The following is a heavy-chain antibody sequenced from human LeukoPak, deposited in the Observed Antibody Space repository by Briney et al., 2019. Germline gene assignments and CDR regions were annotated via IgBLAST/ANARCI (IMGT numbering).Heavy chain of an antibody. CDR1: GFTFSSYA. V-gene: IGHV3-23*01. Sequence: GGSLRLSCAASGFTFSSYAMSWVRQAQGKGLEWVSAICGSGGSTYYEDSVRGRFTISRDNSKNTLYLQMNSLRAEDRVVYYCAKVGSAGCSSASCRYYFDYWGQGTLVTVSS. D-gene: IGHD2-2*01. J-gene: IGHJ4*02. CDR3: AKVGSAGCSSASCRYYFDY. CDR2: ICGSGGST.